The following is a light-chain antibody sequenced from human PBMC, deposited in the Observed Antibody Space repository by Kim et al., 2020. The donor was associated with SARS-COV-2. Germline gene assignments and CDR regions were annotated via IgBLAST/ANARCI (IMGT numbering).Light chain of an antibody. CDR3: QVWDSSSDHRVV. Sequence: PGRTARITCGGKSIGSKSVHWYQQMPGQAPVLVISYDSDRPSGIPERFSGSNSGNTATLTISRVEAGDEADYYCQVWDSSSDHRVVFGGGTKLTVL. V-gene: IGLV3-21*04. CDR1: SIGSKS. J-gene: IGLJ2*01. CDR2: YDS.